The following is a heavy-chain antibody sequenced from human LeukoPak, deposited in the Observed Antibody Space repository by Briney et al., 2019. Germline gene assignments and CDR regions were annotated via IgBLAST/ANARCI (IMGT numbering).Heavy chain of an antibody. V-gene: IGHV4-38-2*02. CDR2: VRNSGAA. CDR3: ARLIPRGMNLDAFDF. Sequence: SETLSLTCTVSGYSVSRDYYWGWIRQSPGKGLEWIGSVRNSGAAYYSPSLKSRVTMSTDSSKNQVSLRLSSVTAADTAIYYCARLIPRGMNLDAFDFWGQGTMVTVSS. D-gene: IGHD1-14*01. CDR1: GYSVSRDYY. J-gene: IGHJ3*01.